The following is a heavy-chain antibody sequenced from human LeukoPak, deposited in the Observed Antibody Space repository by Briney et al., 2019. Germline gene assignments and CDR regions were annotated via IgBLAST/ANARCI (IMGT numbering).Heavy chain of an antibody. D-gene: IGHD1-14*01. J-gene: IGHJ1*01. Sequence: GASVKVSCKASGYTFTGYYMHWVRQAPGQGLEWMGWISAYNGNTNYAQKLQGRVTMTTDTSTSTAYMELRSLRSDDTAVYYCARDLGGTTFQHWGQGTLVTVSS. CDR3: ARDLGGTTFQH. CDR2: ISAYNGNT. V-gene: IGHV1-18*04. CDR1: GYTFTGYY.